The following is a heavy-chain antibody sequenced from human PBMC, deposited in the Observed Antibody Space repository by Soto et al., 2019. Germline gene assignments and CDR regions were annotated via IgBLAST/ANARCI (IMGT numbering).Heavy chain of an antibody. CDR2: IYPGDSDT. V-gene: IGHV5-51*01. CDR3: ARLLSRGAWLFRHYYYSYMDV. J-gene: IGHJ6*03. Sequence: GESLKISCKGSGYSFTSYWIGWVRQMPGKGLEWMGIIYPGDSDTRYSPSFQGQVTISADKSISTAYLQWSSLKASDTAMYYCARLLSRGAWLFRHYYYSYMDVRGKGTTVTVSS. D-gene: IGHD3-22*01. CDR1: GYSFTSYW.